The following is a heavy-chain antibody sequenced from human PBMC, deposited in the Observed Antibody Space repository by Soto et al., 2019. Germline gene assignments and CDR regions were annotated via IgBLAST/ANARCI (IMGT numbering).Heavy chain of an antibody. D-gene: IGHD3-10*01. CDR1: GYTFTSYA. J-gene: IGHJ4*02. CDR3: AIRSGTNDH. Sequence: ASVKVSCEASGYTFTSYAMHWVRQAPGQRPEWMGWINADNGYTKYSQKFQGRVIITRDTSASTAYMELSSLRSEDTAVYYCAIRSGTNDHWGQGTPVTVSS. V-gene: IGHV1-3*01. CDR2: INADNGYT.